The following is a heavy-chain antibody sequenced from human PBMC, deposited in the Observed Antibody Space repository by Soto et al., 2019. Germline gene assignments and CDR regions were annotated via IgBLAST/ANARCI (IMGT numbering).Heavy chain of an antibody. CDR3: AADGQGAYYFDY. CDR2: IVVGSGNT. V-gene: IGHV1-58*01. J-gene: IGHJ4*02. Sequence: ASVKVSCKASGFTFTSSAVQWVRQARGQRLEWIGWIVVGSGNTNYAQKFQERVTITRDMSTSTAYMELSSLRSEDTAVYYCAADGQGAYYFDYWGQGTLVTVSS. CDR1: GFTFTSSA.